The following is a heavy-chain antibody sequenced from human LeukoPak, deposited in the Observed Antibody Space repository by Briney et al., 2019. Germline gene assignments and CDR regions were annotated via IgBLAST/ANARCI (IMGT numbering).Heavy chain of an antibody. CDR3: ARVYCGGDCYSPSAFDP. CDR2: ISSSGSTI. J-gene: IGHJ5*02. V-gene: IGHV3-48*03. Sequence: GSLRLSCAASGFTFSSYEMNWVRQAPGKGLEWVSYISSSGSTIYYADSVKGRFTISRDNAKNSLYLQMNSLRAEDTAVYYCARVYCGGDCYSPSAFDPWGQGTLVTVSS. D-gene: IGHD2-21*02. CDR1: GFTFSSYE.